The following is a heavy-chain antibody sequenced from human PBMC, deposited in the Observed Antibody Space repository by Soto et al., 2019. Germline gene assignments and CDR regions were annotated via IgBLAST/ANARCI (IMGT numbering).Heavy chain of an antibody. Sequence: ASVKVSCKASGHTFTSYYMHWVRQAPGQGLEWMGIINPSGGSTSYAQKFQGRVTMTRDTSTSTVYMELSSLRSEDTAVYYCARDRPSITIFGVVTATNYFDYWGQGALVTVSS. CDR3: ARDRPSITIFGVVTATNYFDY. CDR2: INPSGGST. CDR1: GHTFTSYY. D-gene: IGHD3-3*01. J-gene: IGHJ4*02. V-gene: IGHV1-46*03.